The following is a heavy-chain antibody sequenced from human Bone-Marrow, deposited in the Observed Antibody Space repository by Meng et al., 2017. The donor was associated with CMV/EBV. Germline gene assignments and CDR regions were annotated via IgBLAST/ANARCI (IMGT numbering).Heavy chain of an antibody. CDR3: ATGIVGATNGYGMDV. CDR1: GYTFTGYY. CDR2: INPNSGGT. D-gene: IGHD1-26*01. Sequence: ASVKVSCKASGYTFTGYYMHWVRQAPGQGLEWMGWINPNSGGTNYAQKFQGRVTMTSDTSIRTAYMELSRLRSDDTAVYYCATGIVGATNGYGMDVWGQGTTVTVSS. V-gene: IGHV1-2*02. J-gene: IGHJ6*02.